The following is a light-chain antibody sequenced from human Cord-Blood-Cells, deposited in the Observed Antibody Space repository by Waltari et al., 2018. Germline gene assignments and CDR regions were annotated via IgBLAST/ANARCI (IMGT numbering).Light chain of an antibody. Sequence: SALTQPASVSGSPGQSITISCTGTSSDVGGYNYVSWSQQHPGKAPKLMIYDVSNRPSGVSNRFSGSKSGNTASLTISGLQAEDEADYYCSSYTSSSTQHAVFGGGTQLTVL. J-gene: IGLJ7*01. CDR2: DVS. V-gene: IGLV2-14*03. CDR1: SSDVGGYNY. CDR3: SSYTSSSTQHAV.